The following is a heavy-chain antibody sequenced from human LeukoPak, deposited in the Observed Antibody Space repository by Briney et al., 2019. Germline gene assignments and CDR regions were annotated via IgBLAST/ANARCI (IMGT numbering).Heavy chain of an antibody. Sequence: ASVKVSCKASGYTFTSYGISWVRQAPGQGLEWRGWISAYNGNTNSPQKLQGRVAMTTDTSTSTAYMALRSLRSDDTAVYYCARDRLPSTVTTVDYWGQGTLVTVSS. J-gene: IGHJ4*02. CDR3: ARDRLPSTVTTVDY. D-gene: IGHD4-17*01. CDR2: ISAYNGNT. V-gene: IGHV1-18*01. CDR1: GYTFTSYG.